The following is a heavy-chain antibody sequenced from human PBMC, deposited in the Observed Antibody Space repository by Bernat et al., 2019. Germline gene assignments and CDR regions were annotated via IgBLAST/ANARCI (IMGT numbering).Heavy chain of an antibody. V-gene: IGHV3-7*03. CDR1: GFTFSGYW. Sequence: EVQLVESGGGLVQPGGSLRLSCAASGFTFSGYWMNWVRQAPGKGLEWVANINQDGSEQSYVGSVEGRFTISRDNAKNSLYLQMNSLRAEDTAVYYCARANAMDVWGQGTTVTVS. J-gene: IGHJ6*02. CDR3: ARANAMDV. CDR2: INQDGSEQ.